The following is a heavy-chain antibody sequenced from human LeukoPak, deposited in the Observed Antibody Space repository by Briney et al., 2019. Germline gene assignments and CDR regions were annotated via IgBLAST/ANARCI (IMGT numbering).Heavy chain of an antibody. D-gene: IGHD6-13*01. CDR3: ATGYTSNCPYN. V-gene: IGHV4-39*01. Sequence: SETLSLTCTVSGGSISSSSYYWGWIRQPPGKGLEWIGTIYYSGSTYYNPSLKSRVTISVDTSKNQFSLKLRSVTAADTAVYYCATGYTSNCPYNWGQGTLSPSPQ. CDR2: IYYSGST. CDR1: GGSISSSSYY. J-gene: IGHJ4*02.